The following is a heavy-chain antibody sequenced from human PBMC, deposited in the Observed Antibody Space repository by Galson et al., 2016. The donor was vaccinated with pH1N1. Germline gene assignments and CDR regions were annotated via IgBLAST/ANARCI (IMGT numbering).Heavy chain of an antibody. V-gene: IGHV3-7*01. CDR1: EFTINDYW. Sequence: SLRLSCAVSEFTINDYWMTWVRQAPGKGLEWVTNINQDGSEKYYVDSVKGRFTISRDNAKNSLYLQMNSLRAEDTALYYCVRAVGAAGGYWGQGTLVTVSS. CDR2: INQDGSEK. J-gene: IGHJ4*02. D-gene: IGHD6-25*01. CDR3: VRAVGAAGGY.